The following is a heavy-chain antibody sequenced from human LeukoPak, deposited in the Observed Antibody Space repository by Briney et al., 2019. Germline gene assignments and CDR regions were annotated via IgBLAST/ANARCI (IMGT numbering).Heavy chain of an antibody. D-gene: IGHD1-7*01. CDR1: GFTVSSNY. J-gene: IGHJ4*02. CDR2: IDSGGST. CDR3: ARGNWNYPFDY. Sequence: PGGSLRLSCAASGFTVSSNYMSWVRQAPGQGLEWVSVIDSGGSTYYADSVKGRFTTSRDISKNTLYLQMNSLSAEDTAVYYCARGNWNYPFDYWGQGTLVTVSS. V-gene: IGHV3-53*01.